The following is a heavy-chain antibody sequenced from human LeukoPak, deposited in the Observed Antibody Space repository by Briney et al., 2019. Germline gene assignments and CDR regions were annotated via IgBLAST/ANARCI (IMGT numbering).Heavy chain of an antibody. CDR2: ISAYNGNT. CDR1: RYTFTSYG. J-gene: IGHJ4*02. Sequence: ASVKISCKRSRYTFTSYGISWVRQAPGQGLEWMGWISAYNGNTNYAQKLQGRVTMTTDTSTSTAYMELRSLRSDDTAVYYCARALLRYFDWLLIEEGEFDYWGQGTLVTVSS. D-gene: IGHD3-9*01. V-gene: IGHV1-18*04. CDR3: ARALLRYFDWLLIEEGEFDY.